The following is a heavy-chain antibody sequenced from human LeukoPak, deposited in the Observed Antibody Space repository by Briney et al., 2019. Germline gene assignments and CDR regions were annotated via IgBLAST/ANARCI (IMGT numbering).Heavy chain of an antibody. CDR1: GFTFSSYA. CDR3: ARDKEVGATDY. J-gene: IGHJ4*02. V-gene: IGHV3-30*04. Sequence: GRSLRLSCAASGFTFSSYAMHWVRQAPGKGLEWVAVISYDGSNKYYADSVKGRFTISRDNAKNSLYLQMNSLRAEDTAVYYCARDKEVGATDYWGQGTLVTVSS. D-gene: IGHD1-26*01. CDR2: ISYDGSNK.